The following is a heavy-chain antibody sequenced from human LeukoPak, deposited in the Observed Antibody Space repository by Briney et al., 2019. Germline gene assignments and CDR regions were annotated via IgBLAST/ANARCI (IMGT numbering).Heavy chain of an antibody. Sequence: GGSLRLSCAASGFTFDSYSMNWVRQAPGKGLEWVSHISSSGSTKYYADSMKGRFTISRDNAKNSLYLQMNSLRAEDTAVYYCAIDYGDYVRGFDYCGQGTLVTVSS. D-gene: IGHD4-17*01. CDR1: GFTFDSYS. J-gene: IGHJ4*02. CDR3: AIDYGDYVRGFDY. V-gene: IGHV3-48*04. CDR2: ISSSGSTK.